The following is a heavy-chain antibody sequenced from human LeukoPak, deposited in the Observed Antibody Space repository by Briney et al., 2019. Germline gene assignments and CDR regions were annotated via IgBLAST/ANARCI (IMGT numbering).Heavy chain of an antibody. V-gene: IGHV4-34*01. J-gene: IGHJ4*02. CDR2: INHSGST. CDR1: GGSFSGYY. D-gene: IGHD6-19*01. CDR3: ARAPERIAVAGTYFDY. Sequence: SETLSLTCAVYGGSFSGYYWSWIRQPPGKGLEWIGEINHSGSTNYNPSLKSRVTISVDTSKNQFSLKLSSVTAADTAVYYCARAPERIAVAGTYFDYWGQGTLVTVSS.